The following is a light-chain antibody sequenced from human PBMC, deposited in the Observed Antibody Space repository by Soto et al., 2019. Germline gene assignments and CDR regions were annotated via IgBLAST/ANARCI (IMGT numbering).Light chain of an antibody. Sequence: DIQMTRSPSSLSASVGDRVTITCRASQSISSYLNWYQQKPGKAPKLLIYAASSLQSGVPSRFSGSGSGTDFTLTISSLQPEDFATYYCQQSYSTPPDITFGQGTRLEIK. V-gene: IGKV1-39*01. CDR3: QQSYSTPPDIT. CDR2: AAS. J-gene: IGKJ5*01. CDR1: QSISSY.